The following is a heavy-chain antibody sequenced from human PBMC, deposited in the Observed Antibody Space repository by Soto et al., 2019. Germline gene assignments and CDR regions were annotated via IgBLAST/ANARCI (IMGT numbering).Heavy chain of an antibody. V-gene: IGHV3-21*01. CDR2: ISSSSSYI. CDR3: ARDRTHVGLRYFDWTNNWFVP. Sequence: GGSLRLSCAASGFTFSSYSMNWVRQAPGKGLEWVSSISSSSSYIYYADSVKGRFTISRDNAKNSLYLQMNSLRAEDTAVYYCARDRTHVGLRYFDWTNNWFVPWGQGTLVTVSS. D-gene: IGHD3-9*01. CDR1: GFTFSSYS. J-gene: IGHJ5*02.